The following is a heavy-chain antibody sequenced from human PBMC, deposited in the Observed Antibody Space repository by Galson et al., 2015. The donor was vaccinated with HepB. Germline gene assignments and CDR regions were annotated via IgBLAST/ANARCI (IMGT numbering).Heavy chain of an antibody. D-gene: IGHD1-1*01. J-gene: IGHJ4*02. CDR3: ARANLETTVVMMAGGVPVY. V-gene: IGHV1-46*03. CDR1: GYTFTKYY. Sequence: SVKVSCKASGYTFTKYYMHWVRQAPGQGLEWMGVINPSGGSTTYAQTFQGRVTMTRDPSTSTVYMELSSLRSEDTALYYCARANLETTVVMMAGGVPVYWGQGTLVTVSS. CDR2: INPSGGST.